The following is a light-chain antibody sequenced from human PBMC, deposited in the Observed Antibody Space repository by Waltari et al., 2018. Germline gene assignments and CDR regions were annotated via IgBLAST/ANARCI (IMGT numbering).Light chain of an antibody. CDR1: QSVCRSY. CDR2: GAS. J-gene: IGKJ1*01. V-gene: IGKV3-20*01. CDR3: QQYGSSTWT. Sequence: CRARQSVCRSYLSWYQQKPGQAPMLLIYGASSRATGIPDRFSGSGSGTDFTLTISRLEPEDFAVYYCQQYGSSTWTFGQGTKVEIK.